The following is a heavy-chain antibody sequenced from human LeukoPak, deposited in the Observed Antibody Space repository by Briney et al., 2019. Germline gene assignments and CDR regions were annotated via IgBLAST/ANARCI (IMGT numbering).Heavy chain of an antibody. CDR1: GGSISSYY. D-gene: IGHD2-2*01. CDR2: IYYSGST. V-gene: IGHV4-59*08. J-gene: IGHJ4*02. Sequence: PSETLSLTCTVSGGSISSYYWSWIRQPPGKGLEWIGYIYYSGSTNYNPSLKSRVTISVDTSNNQFSLKLSSVTAADTAVYYCARFRPAAIFDFDYWGQGTLVTVSS. CDR3: ARFRPAAIFDFDY.